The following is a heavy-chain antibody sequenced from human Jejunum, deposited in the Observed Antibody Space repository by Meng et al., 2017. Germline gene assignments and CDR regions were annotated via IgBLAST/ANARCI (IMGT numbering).Heavy chain of an antibody. CDR2: MNPNNGDT. CDR1: GYTFTAYY. D-gene: IGHD1-26*01. V-gene: IGHV1-2*06. J-gene: IGHJ4*02. CDR3: AKDEGTTTAFDH. Sequence: QVHRVQPGAEVKKPGASVRVSCEASGYTFTAYYVHWVRQAPGQGLEWMGRMNPNNGDTNYAQKFQGRVTMTRATSTAYMDLSSLTSDDTAVYYCAKDEGTTTAFDHWGQGTLVTVSS.